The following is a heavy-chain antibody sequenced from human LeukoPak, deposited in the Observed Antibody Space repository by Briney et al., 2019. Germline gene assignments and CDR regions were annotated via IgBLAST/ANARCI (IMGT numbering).Heavy chain of an antibody. Sequence: PSETLSLTCTVSGGSIRSYYYNWIRQPPGKRLDWIGYIYHNVSTSYNPSLRSRVTMSVDTSTNQFSLTLISVTAADTAVYYCARAKVASRIRLEYWGHGILVAVSS. D-gene: IGHD5-12*01. CDR1: GGSIRSYY. CDR2: IYHNVST. CDR3: ARAKVASRIRLEY. V-gene: IGHV4-59*01. J-gene: IGHJ4*01.